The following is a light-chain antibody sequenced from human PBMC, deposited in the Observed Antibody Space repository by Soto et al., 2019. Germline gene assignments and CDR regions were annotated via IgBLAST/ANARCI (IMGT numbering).Light chain of an antibody. V-gene: IGKV1-5*01. J-gene: IGKJ1*01. CDR2: DAS. CDR1: QSISSW. CDR3: QQYNSYSWT. Sequence: DIQLTQSPSTLSASVGDRATITCRASQSISSWLAWYQQKPGKAPKLLIYDASSLDSGVPSRFSGSGSGTEFTLTISSLEPDDFAAYYCQQYNSYSWTFGQGTKVDIK.